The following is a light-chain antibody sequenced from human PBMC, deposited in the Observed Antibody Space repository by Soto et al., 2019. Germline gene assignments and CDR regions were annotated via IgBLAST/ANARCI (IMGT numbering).Light chain of an antibody. CDR2: TAS. CDR3: QQSYSTPPT. J-gene: IGKJ1*01. V-gene: IGKV1-39*01. CDR1: QPISDY. Sequence: DIQMTQSPSSLSASVGDRVTITCRTSQPISDYLNWYQQKPGKAPTLLIYTASNLQSGVPSRFSGSGSGTDFTLTISSLQPEDFATYYCQQSYSTPPTFGQGTKVDI.